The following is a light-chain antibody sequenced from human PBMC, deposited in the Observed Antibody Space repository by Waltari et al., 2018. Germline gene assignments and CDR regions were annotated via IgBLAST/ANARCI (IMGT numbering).Light chain of an antibody. Sequence: QSVLTQPPSASGTPGQRVTISCSGSSSNIGRHYVYWYQQLPGTAPKLPINRNKRRPSGVPDRCSGSRSGTSASRAISGLRSGDEADYYCAAWDDSLSGLFGGGTKLTVL. CDR2: RNK. J-gene: IGLJ2*01. CDR3: AAWDDSLSGL. CDR1: SSNIGRHY. V-gene: IGLV1-47*01.